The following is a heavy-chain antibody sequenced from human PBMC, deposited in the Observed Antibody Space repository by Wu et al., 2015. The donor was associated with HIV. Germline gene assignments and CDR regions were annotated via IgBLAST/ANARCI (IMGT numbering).Heavy chain of an antibody. J-gene: IGHJ4*02. CDR2: INPNGVGT. Sequence: QVQLVQSGAEVKQPGASVKVACKSHGYTFADYYIHWVRQAPGQGLEWMGGINPNGVGTNFAQTFRARVTMTRATSISTAYMELSGLTPDDTAVYYCAREAEGGRRWLLDYWGQGTLVTVSS. CDR3: AREAEGGRRWLLDY. D-gene: IGHD4-23*01. CDR1: GYTFADYY. V-gene: IGHV1-2*02.